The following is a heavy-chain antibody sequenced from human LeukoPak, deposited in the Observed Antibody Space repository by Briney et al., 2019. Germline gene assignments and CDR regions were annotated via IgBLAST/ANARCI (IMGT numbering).Heavy chain of an antibody. CDR1: GFTFSTYG. CDR2: VSSTGSGT. CDR3: AKDGPLLWFGPTDA. D-gene: IGHD3-10*01. J-gene: IGHJ5*02. Sequence: TGGSLRLSCVASGFTFSTYGMSWVRQAPGKGLEWVAAVSSTGSGTYYPDSLKGRFIISRDNSQNTLFLQMNSLRPEDTAFYFCAKDGPLLWFGPTDAWGQGILVTVSS. V-gene: IGHV3-23*01.